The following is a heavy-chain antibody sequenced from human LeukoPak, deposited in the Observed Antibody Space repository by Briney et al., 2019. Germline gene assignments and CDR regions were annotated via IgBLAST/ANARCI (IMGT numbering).Heavy chain of an antibody. Sequence: ASVKVSCKASGGTFSSYAISWVRQAPGQGLEWMGRIIPIFGTANYAQKFQGRVTITTDEFTSTAYMELSSLRSEDTAVYYCAKPKYYYDSSAEYFQHWGQGTLVTVSS. V-gene: IGHV1-69*05. D-gene: IGHD3-22*01. CDR3: AKPKYYYDSSAEYFQH. CDR2: IIPIFGTA. J-gene: IGHJ1*01. CDR1: GGTFSSYA.